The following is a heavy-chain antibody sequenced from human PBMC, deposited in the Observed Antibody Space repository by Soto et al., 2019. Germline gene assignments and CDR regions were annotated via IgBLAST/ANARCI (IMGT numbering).Heavy chain of an antibody. CDR3: ARRLRAGLFGTLRGSSWYPPPTDYFDY. J-gene: IGHJ4*02. CDR1: CGSISSSSYY. V-gene: IGHV4-39*01. D-gene: IGHD6-13*01. Sequence: SETLSLTCTVSCGSISSSSYYWGWIRQPPGKGLEWIGSIYYSGSTYYNPSLKSRVTISVDTSKNQFSLKLSSVTAADTAVYYCARRLRAGLFGTLRGSSWYPPPTDYFDYWGQGTLVTVSS. CDR2: IYYSGST.